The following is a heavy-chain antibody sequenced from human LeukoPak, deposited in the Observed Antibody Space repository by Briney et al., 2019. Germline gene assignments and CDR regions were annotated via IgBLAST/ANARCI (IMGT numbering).Heavy chain of an antibody. D-gene: IGHD3-16*02. Sequence: QPGGSLRLSCAASGFAFSSYWMHWVRQAPGKGLVWVSRINSDGSSTSYADSVKGRFTISRDNAKNTLYLQMNSLRAEDTAVYYCASICMWDYVWGSYRYPDYWGQGTLVTVSS. CDR1: GFAFSSYW. CDR2: INSDGSST. J-gene: IGHJ4*02. CDR3: ASICMWDYVWGSYRYPDY. V-gene: IGHV3-74*01.